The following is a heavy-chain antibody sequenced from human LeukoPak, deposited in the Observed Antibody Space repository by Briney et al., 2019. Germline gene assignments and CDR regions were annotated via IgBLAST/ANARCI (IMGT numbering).Heavy chain of an antibody. D-gene: IGHD3-10*01. J-gene: IGHJ4*02. V-gene: IGHV4-61*08. CDR2: IYYSGST. CDR3: AREGWDGSGSYYIDY. CDR1: GGSISSGDYY. Sequence: PSETLSLTCTVSGGSISSGDYYWSWIRQPPGKGLEWIGYIYYSGSTNCNPSLKSRVTISVDTSKNQFSLKLSSVTAADTAVYYCAREGWDGSGSYYIDYWGQGTLVTVSS.